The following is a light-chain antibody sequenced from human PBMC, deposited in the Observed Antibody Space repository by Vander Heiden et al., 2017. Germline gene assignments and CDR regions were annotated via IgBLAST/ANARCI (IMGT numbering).Light chain of an antibody. V-gene: IGKV4-1*01. J-gene: IGKJ2*01. CDR1: QSVLYSSNNKNY. CDR2: WAS. Sequence: DIVMTQSPDYLAVSLGERATINCKSSQSVLYSSNNKNYLAWYQQKPGQPPKLLIYWASTRESGVPDRFSGSGSGTDFTLTISSLQAEDVAVYYCQLYYSTPQHTFGQGTKLEIK. CDR3: QLYYSTPQHT.